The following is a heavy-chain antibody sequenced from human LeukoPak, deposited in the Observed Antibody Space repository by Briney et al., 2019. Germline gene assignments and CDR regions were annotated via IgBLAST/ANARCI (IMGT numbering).Heavy chain of an antibody. CDR3: ARDSSLRLGELSFDY. V-gene: IGHV1-2*02. J-gene: IGHJ4*02. CDR2: INPHSGGT. Sequence: GASVKVSCKASGYTFTGYYMHWVRQAPGHGLEWMGWINPHSGGTNYAQKFQGRVTMTRDTSISTAYVELSRLRSDDTAVYYCARDSSLRLGELSFDYWGQGTLVTVSS. CDR1: GYTFTGYY. D-gene: IGHD3-16*02.